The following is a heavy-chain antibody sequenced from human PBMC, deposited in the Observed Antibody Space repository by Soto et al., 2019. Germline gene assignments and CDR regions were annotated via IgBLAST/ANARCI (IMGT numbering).Heavy chain of an antibody. CDR2: LLRSGSTA. Sequence: PGGSLRLSCAASGFTFSNYAMTWARQAPGKGLEWVSSLLRSGSTAYYADSVRGRFTISSDTSANSLYLQMDRLRAEDTAIYYCAKDAVSGDGIWLMDSWGQGTVVTVSS. V-gene: IGHV3-23*01. CDR1: GFTFSNYA. CDR3: AKDAVSGDGIWLMDS. J-gene: IGHJ5*02. D-gene: IGHD4-17*01.